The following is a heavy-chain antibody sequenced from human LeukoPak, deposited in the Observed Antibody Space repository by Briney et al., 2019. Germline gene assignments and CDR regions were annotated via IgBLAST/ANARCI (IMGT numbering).Heavy chain of an antibody. Sequence: GASVKVSCKASGYTFTGYYMHWVRQAPGQGLEWMGWINPNSGGTNYAQKFQGRVTITADESTSTAYMELSSLRSEDTAVYYCARDQRGYSYGLYYWGQGTLVTVSS. V-gene: IGHV1-2*02. CDR3: ARDQRGYSYGLYY. CDR1: GYTFTGYY. J-gene: IGHJ4*02. D-gene: IGHD5-18*01. CDR2: INPNSGGT.